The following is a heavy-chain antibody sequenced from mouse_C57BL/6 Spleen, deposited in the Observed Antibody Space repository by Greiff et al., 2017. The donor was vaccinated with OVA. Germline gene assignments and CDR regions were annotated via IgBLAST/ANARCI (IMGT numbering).Heavy chain of an antibody. CDR2: ISSGSSTI. Sequence: EVQVVESGGGLVKPGGSLKLSCAASGFTFSDYGMQWVRQAPEKGLEWVAYISSGSSTIYYADTVKGRFTISRDNAKNTLFLQMTSLRSEDTAMYYCARHYYGSSYEDAMDYWGQGTSVTVSS. CDR1: GFTFSDYG. J-gene: IGHJ4*01. CDR3: ARHYYGSSYEDAMDY. D-gene: IGHD1-1*01. V-gene: IGHV5-17*01.